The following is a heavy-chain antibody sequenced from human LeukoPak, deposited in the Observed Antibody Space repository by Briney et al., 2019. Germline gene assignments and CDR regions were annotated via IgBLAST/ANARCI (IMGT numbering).Heavy chain of an antibody. CDR3: AREHYYDSSGFNAFDI. CDR2: IIPILGIA. D-gene: IGHD3-22*01. J-gene: IGHJ3*02. V-gene: IGHV1-69*04. CDR1: GGTFSSYA. Sequence: SVKVSCKASGGTFSSYAISWVRQAPGQGLEWMGRIIPILGIANYAQKFQGRVTITADRSTSTAYMELSSLRSEDTAVYYCAREHYYDSSGFNAFDIWGQGTMVTVSS.